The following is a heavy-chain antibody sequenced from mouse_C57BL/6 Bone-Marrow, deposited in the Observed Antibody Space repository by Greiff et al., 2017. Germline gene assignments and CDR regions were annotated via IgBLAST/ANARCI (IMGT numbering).Heavy chain of an antibody. J-gene: IGHJ3*01. Sequence: QVQLQQPGAELVKPGASVKMSCKASGYTFTSYWITWVKQRPGQGLEWIGDIYPGSGSTNYNEKFKSKATLTVDTSSSTAYMQLSSLTSEDSAVYYCARYYNSSSAWFAYWGQGTLVTVSA. CDR1: GYTFTSYW. V-gene: IGHV1-55*01. CDR3: ARYYNSSSAWFAY. CDR2: IYPGSGST. D-gene: IGHD1-1*01.